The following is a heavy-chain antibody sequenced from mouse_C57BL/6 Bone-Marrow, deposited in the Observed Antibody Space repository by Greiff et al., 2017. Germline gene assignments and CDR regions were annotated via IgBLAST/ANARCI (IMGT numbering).Heavy chain of an antibody. CDR3: ARRVTGTDFDY. Sequence: EVKLVESGGDLVKPGGSLKLSCAASGFTFSSYGMSWVRQTPDKRLEWVATISSGGSYTYYPDSVKGRFTISRDNAKNTLYRQMSSLKSEDTAMYYCARRVTGTDFDYWGQGTTLTVSS. V-gene: IGHV5-6*02. D-gene: IGHD4-1*01. J-gene: IGHJ2*01. CDR1: GFTFSSYG. CDR2: ISSGGSYT.